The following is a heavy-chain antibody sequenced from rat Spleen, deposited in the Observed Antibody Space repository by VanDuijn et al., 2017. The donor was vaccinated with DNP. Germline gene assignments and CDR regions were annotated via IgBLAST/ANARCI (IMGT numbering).Heavy chain of an antibody. CDR2: ISPSGGST. CDR3: TTHGASYGLNWFAH. D-gene: IGHD1-11*01. CDR1: GFTFSNYG. V-gene: IGHV5-19*01. Sequence: EEQLAESGGGLVQPGGSLKLSCAASGFTFSNYGMHWIRQAPTKGLEWVASISPSGGSTYYRDSVKGRFTISRDNANRTLYLQMDSLRSEDTATYYCTTHGASYGLNWFAHWGQGTLVTVSS. J-gene: IGHJ3*01.